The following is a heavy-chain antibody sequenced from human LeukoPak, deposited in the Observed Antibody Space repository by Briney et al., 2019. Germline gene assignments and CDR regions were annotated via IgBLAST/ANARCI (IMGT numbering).Heavy chain of an antibody. D-gene: IGHD1-26*01. J-gene: IGHJ4*02. Sequence: TGGSLRLSCAASGFTLRNFWMNWVRQAPGKRLEWVANIKDDGSEQYYVDAMKGRFTISRDNAKNSLYLHMNSLRVEDTAVYYCVKGDSEWGQGTLVTVSS. CDR1: GFTLRNFW. V-gene: IGHV3-7*01. CDR3: VKGDSE. CDR2: IKDDGSEQ.